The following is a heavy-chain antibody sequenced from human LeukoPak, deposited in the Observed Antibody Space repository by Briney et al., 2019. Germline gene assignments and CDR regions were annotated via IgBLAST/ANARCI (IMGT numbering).Heavy chain of an antibody. Sequence: GGSLRLSCAASGFTFSGDWMHWVRQAPGKGLVWVSHVSSAGYTTRYADSVKGRFTISRDNSKNTLYLQMNSLRAEDTAVYYCAKDGVTLPYYYDSSGSGHFDYWGQGTLVTVSS. CDR3: AKDGVTLPYYYDSSGSGHFDY. D-gene: IGHD3-22*01. V-gene: IGHV3-74*01. CDR2: VSSAGYTT. J-gene: IGHJ4*02. CDR1: GFTFSGDW.